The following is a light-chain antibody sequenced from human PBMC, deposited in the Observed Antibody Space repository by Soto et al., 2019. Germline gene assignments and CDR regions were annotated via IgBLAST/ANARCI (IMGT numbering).Light chain of an antibody. J-gene: IGKJ2*01. Sequence: DIQMTQSPSSLSAFVGDRITITCQASQDIGNYLNWYQQKPGKAPKLLIYDTSHLDTGVPARFSGSGSGTDVTITIIGLQPDDIATYYCQQYSGLLPYTFGQGTRVQIK. V-gene: IGKV1-33*01. CDR3: QQYSGLLPYT. CDR2: DTS. CDR1: QDIGNY.